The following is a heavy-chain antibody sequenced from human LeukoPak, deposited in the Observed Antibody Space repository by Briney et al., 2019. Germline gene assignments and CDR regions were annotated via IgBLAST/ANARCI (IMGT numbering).Heavy chain of an antibody. CDR3: ARGSPVVPAIYYYYYYGMDV. Sequence: SETLSLTCAVYGGSFSDYYWSWIRQPPGKGLEWIGEINHSGSTNYNPSLKSRGTISVDTSKNQFSLKLSSVTAADTAVYYCARGSPVVPAIYYYYYYGMDVWGQGTTVTVSS. J-gene: IGHJ6*02. D-gene: IGHD2-2*01. CDR2: INHSGST. CDR1: GGSFSDYY. V-gene: IGHV4-34*01.